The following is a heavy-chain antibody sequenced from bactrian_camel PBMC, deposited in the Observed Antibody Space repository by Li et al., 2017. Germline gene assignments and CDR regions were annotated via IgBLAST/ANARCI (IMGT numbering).Heavy chain of an antibody. V-gene: IGHV3S53*01. CDR3: AADVTGWVISKCPAPLGY. D-gene: IGHD5*01. Sequence: HVQLVESGGGSAQTGGSLRLSCVASASVYHEYSMGWFRQAPGKEREVVAAIGSDGTIGYAEFVRGRFTISQDNAKNTLFLRMNSLKPEDTAVYYCAADVTGWVISKCPAPLGYWGQGTQVTVS. J-gene: IGHJ6*01. CDR1: ASVYHEYS. CDR2: IGSDGTI.